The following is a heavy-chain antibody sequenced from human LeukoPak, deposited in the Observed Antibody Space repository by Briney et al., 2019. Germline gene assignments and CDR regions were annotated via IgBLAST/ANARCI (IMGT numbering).Heavy chain of an antibody. CDR1: GYTFTGYY. Sequence: GASVKVSCKASGYTFTGYYMHWVRQAPGQGLEWMGGIIPIFGTANYAQKFQGRVTITADESTSAAYMELSSLRSEDTAVYYCARGSAGATGCLDYWGQGTLVTVSS. CDR3: ARGSAGATGCLDY. D-gene: IGHD1-26*01. V-gene: IGHV1-69*13. CDR2: IIPIFGTA. J-gene: IGHJ4*02.